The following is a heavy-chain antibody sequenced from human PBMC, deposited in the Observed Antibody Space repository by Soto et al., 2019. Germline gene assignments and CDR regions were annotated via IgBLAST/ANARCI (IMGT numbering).Heavy chain of an antibody. J-gene: IGHJ2*01. V-gene: IGHV2-5*02. D-gene: IGHD5-12*01. CDR1: GFSLRTSGVG. CDR2: IYWDDDK. CDR3: AHLLRAGYPYWYFAL. Sequence: QITLKESGPTLVKPTQTLTLTCTFSGFSLRTSGVGVGWIRQPPGKSLEWLALIYWDDDKHYSPSLKSSLTLTTYTSKHQVVLTMINMDPVYTATYYFAHLLRAGYPYWYFALWGRGTLVTVSS.